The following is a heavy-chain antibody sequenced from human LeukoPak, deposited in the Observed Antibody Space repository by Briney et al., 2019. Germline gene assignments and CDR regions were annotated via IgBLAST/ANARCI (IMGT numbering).Heavy chain of an antibody. CDR2: FDPEDGET. CDR3: ATEDTGYSSSWLDY. V-gene: IGHV1-24*01. J-gene: IGHJ4*02. D-gene: IGHD6-13*01. Sequence: ASVKVSCKVSGYTLTELSMHWVRQAPGKGLGWMGGFDPEDGETIYAQKFQGRVTMTEDTSTDTAYMELSSLRSEDTAVYYCATEDTGYSSSWLDYWGQGTLVTVSS. CDR1: GYTLTELS.